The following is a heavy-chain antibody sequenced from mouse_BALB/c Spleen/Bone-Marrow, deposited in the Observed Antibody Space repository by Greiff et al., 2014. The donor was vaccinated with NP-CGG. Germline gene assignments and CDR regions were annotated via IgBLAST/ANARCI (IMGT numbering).Heavy chain of an antibody. CDR3: ASQGDYGSSDY. J-gene: IGHJ2*01. Sequence: VQLQQSGAELARPGASVKLSCKASGYTFTSYWMQWVKQRPGQGLEWIGAIYPGDGDTRYTQKFKGKATLTADKSSSTAYMQLSSLASEDSAVYDCASQGDYGSSDYWGQGTTLTVSS. CDR2: IYPGDGDT. V-gene: IGHV1-87*01. CDR1: GYTFTSYW. D-gene: IGHD1-1*02.